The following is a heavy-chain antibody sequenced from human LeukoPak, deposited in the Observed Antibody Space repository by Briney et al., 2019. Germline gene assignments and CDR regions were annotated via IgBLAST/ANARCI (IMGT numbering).Heavy chain of an antibody. V-gene: IGHV3-30-3*01. J-gene: IGHJ3*02. D-gene: IGHD4-17*01. CDR2: ISYDGSNK. CDR3: AKGAIWYGDYWEAFDI. Sequence: GGSLRLSCAASGFTFSSYAMHWVRQAPGKGLEWVAVISYDGSNKYYADSVKGRFTISRDNSKNTLYLQMNSLRTEDTAGYYCAKGAIWYGDYWEAFDISGQGTMVTVSS. CDR1: GFTFSSYA.